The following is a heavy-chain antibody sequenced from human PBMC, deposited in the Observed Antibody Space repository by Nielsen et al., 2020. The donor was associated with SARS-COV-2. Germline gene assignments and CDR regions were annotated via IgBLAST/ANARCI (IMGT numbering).Heavy chain of an antibody. CDR1: GYTLTELS. CDR3: ATTRPLTPYSSSWSLGD. Sequence: ASVKVSCKVSGYTLTELSMHWVRQAPGKGLEWMGGFDPEDGETIYAQKFQGRVTMTEDTSTDTAYMELSSLRSEDTAVYYCATTRPLTPYSSSWSLGDWGQGTLVTVSS. J-gene: IGHJ4*02. D-gene: IGHD6-13*01. CDR2: FDPEDGET. V-gene: IGHV1-24*01.